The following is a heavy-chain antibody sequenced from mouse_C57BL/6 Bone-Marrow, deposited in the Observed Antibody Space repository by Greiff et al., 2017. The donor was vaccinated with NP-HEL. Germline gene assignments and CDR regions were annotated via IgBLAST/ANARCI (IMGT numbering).Heavy chain of an antibody. J-gene: IGHJ3*01. CDR1: GYTFTSYW. CDR3: AYDYDGPFAY. D-gene: IGHD2-4*01. CDR2: IDPNSGGN. V-gene: IGHV1-72*01. Sequence: QVQLQQPGAELVKPGASVKLSCKASGYTFTSYWMHWVKQRPGRGLEWIGRIDPNSGGNKYNEKFKSKATLTVDKRSSTAYMQLSILTSEDSAVYYWAYDYDGPFAYWGQGTLVTVSA.